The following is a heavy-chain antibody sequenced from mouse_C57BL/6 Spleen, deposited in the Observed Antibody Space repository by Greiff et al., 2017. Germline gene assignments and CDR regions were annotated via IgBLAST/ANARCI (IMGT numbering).Heavy chain of an antibody. V-gene: IGHV5-17*01. Sequence: EVTLVESGGGLVKPGGSLKLSCAASGFTFSDYGMHWVRQAPEKGLEWVAYISSGSSTIYYADTVKGRFTISRDNAKNTLFLQMTSLRSEDTAMYYCASGYDDAMDYWGQGTSVTVSS. D-gene: IGHD2-2*01. CDR2: ISSGSSTI. CDR3: ASGYDDAMDY. J-gene: IGHJ4*01. CDR1: GFTFSDYG.